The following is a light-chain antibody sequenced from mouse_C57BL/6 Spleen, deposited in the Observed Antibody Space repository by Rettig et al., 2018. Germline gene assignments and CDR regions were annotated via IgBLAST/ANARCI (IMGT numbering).Light chain of an antibody. CDR2: DTS. CDR1: SSVSY. J-gene: IGKJ5*01. V-gene: IGKV4-55*01. CDR3: QQWNSYPLT. Sequence: QIVLTQSPAIMSASPGEKLTMTCRASSSVSYLYWYQQKPGSSPRLLIYDTSNLASGVPARFSGSGSGTSYSLIISRMEAEDAATYYCQQWNSYPLTFGAGTKLELK.